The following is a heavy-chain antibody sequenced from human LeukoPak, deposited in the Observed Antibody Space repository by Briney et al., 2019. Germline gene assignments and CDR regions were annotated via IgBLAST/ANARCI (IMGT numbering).Heavy chain of an antibody. Sequence: GEALQISCQGSGYGFTSYWIGWGRRMPGKGVEWMGIIYTGDSDTRYSPSFQGQVTISADKSISTAYLQWSSLKASDTAMYYCARHSVPAAIDYWGQGTLVTVSS. V-gene: IGHV5-51*01. CDR1: GYGFTSYW. CDR3: ARHSVPAAIDY. J-gene: IGHJ4*02. CDR2: IYTGDSDT. D-gene: IGHD2-2*01.